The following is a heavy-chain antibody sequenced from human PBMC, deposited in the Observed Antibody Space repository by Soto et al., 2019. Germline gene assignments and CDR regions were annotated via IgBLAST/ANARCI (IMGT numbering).Heavy chain of an antibody. CDR3: IKAAPNLNWFDP. J-gene: IGHJ5*02. D-gene: IGHD6-13*01. CDR2: INAGNGNT. CDR1: GYTFTSYA. Sequence: QVQLVQFGAEVKKPGASVKVSCKASGYTFTSYAMHWVRQAPGQRLEWMGWINAGNGNTKYSQKFEGRDTITRDTSASTAYMELSSLRSEDTAVYYCIKAAPNLNWFDPWGQGTLVTVSS. V-gene: IGHV1-3*01.